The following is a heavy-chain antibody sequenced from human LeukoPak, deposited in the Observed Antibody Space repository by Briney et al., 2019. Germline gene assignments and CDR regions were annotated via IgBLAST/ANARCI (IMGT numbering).Heavy chain of an antibody. CDR1: GYTLTELS. D-gene: IGHD5-18*01. CDR3: ATDLATAMVKDQSNY. J-gene: IGHJ4*02. V-gene: IGHV1-24*01. Sequence: ASVKVSCKVSGYTLTELSIHWVRQAPGKGLEWMGGFDPEYGEIIYAQKFQGRVPMTEDTSTDTAYMELSSLRSEDTAMYYCATDLATAMVKDQSNYWGQGTLVTVSS. CDR2: FDPEYGEI.